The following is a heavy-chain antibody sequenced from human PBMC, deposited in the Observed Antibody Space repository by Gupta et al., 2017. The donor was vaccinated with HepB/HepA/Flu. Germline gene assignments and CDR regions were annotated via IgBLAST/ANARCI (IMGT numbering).Heavy chain of an antibody. CDR2: SIPIFVTA. J-gene: IGHJ6*03. D-gene: IGHD5-18*01. CDR3: ARVPDTAMSPRANWGYVSRIASAYYYMDV. V-gene: IGHV1-69*01. CDR1: GVTFSRYA. Sequence: QVQLVQSGAEVKKPGSSVKVSCQAPGVTFSRYAISWVRQAPRHGLEWTRGSIPIFVTANYAKKFKGRVTITADESTSTDYMELSRRRSENTAVYYWARVPDTAMSPRANWGYVSRIASAYYYMDVWGKGTTVTVSS.